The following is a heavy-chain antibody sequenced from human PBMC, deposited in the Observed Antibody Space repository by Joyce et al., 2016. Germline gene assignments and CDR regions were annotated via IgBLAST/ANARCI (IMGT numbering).Heavy chain of an antibody. D-gene: IGHD1-26*01. Sequence: QVQLIQSGAEVKKPGASVKMSCKVSGSSLSELSIHWVRQAPGQGLEWMGGFDPEEGELTYAQKFQGRGTMTEVSSTETATMELRSLRSDDTAVYRCTSLGQNGNYGLDVWGPGTTVSVSS. J-gene: IGHJ6*02. CDR2: FDPEEGEL. V-gene: IGHV1-24*01. CDR1: GSSLSELS. CDR3: TSLGQNGNYGLDV.